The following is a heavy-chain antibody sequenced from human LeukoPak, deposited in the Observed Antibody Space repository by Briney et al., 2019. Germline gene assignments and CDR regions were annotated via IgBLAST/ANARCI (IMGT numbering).Heavy chain of an antibody. J-gene: IGHJ2*01. V-gene: IGHV3-73*01. CDR1: GFTFSGSA. CDR3: TREAYAATVTNFWYFDL. Sequence: PGGSLKLSCAASGFTFSGSAMHWGRQASGKGLEWVGRIRSKANSYATAYAASVKGRFTISRDDSKNTAYLQMNSLKTEDTAVYYCTREAYAATVTNFWYFDLWGRGTLVTVSS. D-gene: IGHD4-17*01. CDR2: IRSKANSYAT.